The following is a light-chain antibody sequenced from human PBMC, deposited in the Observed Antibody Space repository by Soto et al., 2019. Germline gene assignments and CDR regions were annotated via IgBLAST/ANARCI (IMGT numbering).Light chain of an antibody. CDR1: SSDVGGYNY. CDR2: EVS. V-gene: IGLV2-14*01. J-gene: IGLJ1*01. Sequence: QSVLTRPASVSGSPGQSITISRTGTSSDVGGYNYVSWYQQHPGKAPKLMIYEVSNRPSGVSNRFSGSKSGNTASLTISGLQAEDEADYYCSSYTSSSTYVFGTGTKVTVL. CDR3: SSYTSSSTYV.